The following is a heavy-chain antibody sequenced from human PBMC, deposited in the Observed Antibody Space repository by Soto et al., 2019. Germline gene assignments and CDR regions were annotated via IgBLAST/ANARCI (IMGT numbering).Heavy chain of an antibody. CDR2: IYYSGST. CDR3: ARAAAEVMDV. CDR1: GGSVSTYY. V-gene: IGHV4-59*02. D-gene: IGHD6-13*01. Sequence: SETLSLTCTVSGGSVSTYYWNWIRQPPGKGLEWIGYIYYSGSTNYNPSLKSRVTFSVDTSKNQFSLKLSSVTAADTAVYYCARAAAEVMDVWGQGTTVTVSS. J-gene: IGHJ6*02.